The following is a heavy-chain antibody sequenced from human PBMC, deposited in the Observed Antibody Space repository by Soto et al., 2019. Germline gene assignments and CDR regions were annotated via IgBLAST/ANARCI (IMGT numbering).Heavy chain of an antibody. Sequence: GGSLRLSCAAPGFTFDDYAMHWVRQAPGKGLEWVSGISWNSGSIGYADSVKGRFTISRDNAKNSLYLQMNSLRAEDTALYYCAKDYDILTGRPLGAFDIWGQGTMVTVSS. D-gene: IGHD3-9*01. CDR3: AKDYDILTGRPLGAFDI. V-gene: IGHV3-9*01. CDR2: ISWNSGSI. CDR1: GFTFDDYA. J-gene: IGHJ3*02.